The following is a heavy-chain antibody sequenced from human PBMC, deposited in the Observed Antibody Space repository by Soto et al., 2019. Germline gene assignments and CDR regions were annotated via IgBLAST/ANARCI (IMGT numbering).Heavy chain of an antibody. CDR3: AKWEVTAGYYFDY. J-gene: IGHJ4*02. D-gene: IGHD2-21*02. CDR2: ISAYNGNT. CDR1: GYTFTSYG. Sequence: ASVKVSCKASGYTFTSYGFSWVRQAPGQGLEWMGWISAYNGNTNYAQKFQGRVTMTTDTSTSTAYMELRSLRSDDTAVYYCAKWEVTAGYYFDYWGQGTLVTVSS. V-gene: IGHV1-18*01.